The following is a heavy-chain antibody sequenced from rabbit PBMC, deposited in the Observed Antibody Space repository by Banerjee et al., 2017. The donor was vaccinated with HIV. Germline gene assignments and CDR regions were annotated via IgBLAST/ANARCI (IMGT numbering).Heavy chain of an antibody. Sequence: QEQLVESGGGLVQPEGSLTLTCTASGFSFSSSYYMCWVRQAPGKGLEWIGCIYAGNADNTYYACCAKVRFTISKTSSTTVTLQMTSLTAADTATYFCARHNREVDWGINLWGPGTLGTGS. D-gene: IGHD1-1*01. J-gene: IGHJ4*01. CDR3: ARHNREVDWGINL. CDR2: IYAGNADNT. CDR1: GFSFSSSYY. V-gene: IGHV1S45*01.